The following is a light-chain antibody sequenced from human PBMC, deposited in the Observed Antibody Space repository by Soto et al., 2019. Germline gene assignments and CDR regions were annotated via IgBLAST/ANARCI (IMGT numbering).Light chain of an antibody. CDR3: QQYSIYPWT. Sequence: DIQMTQSPPTLSASVGDRVTITCRASQSVSSWLAWYQQKPGKAPKVLIFDASSLESGVPSRFSGSGSATEFTLTISSLQPDDFATYYCQQYSIYPWTFGQGTKVDIK. CDR2: DAS. J-gene: IGKJ1*01. V-gene: IGKV1-5*01. CDR1: QSVSSW.